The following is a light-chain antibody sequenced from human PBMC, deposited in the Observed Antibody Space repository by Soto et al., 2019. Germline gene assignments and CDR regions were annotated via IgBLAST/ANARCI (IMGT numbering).Light chain of an antibody. Sequence: QSALTQPASVSGSPGQPITISCTGTSSDVGGYNYVSWYQQHPGKAPKVMIYDVTKRPSGISNRFSGSKSGNTAALTISGLQVEDEADYYCSSYTSGSTRVVFGGGTKLTVL. V-gene: IGLV2-14*03. CDR1: SSDVGGYNY. CDR2: DVT. J-gene: IGLJ2*01. CDR3: SSYTSGSTRVV.